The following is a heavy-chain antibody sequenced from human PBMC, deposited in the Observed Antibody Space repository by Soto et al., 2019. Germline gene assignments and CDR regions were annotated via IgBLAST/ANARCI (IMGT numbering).Heavy chain of an antibody. V-gene: IGHV4-34*01. J-gene: IGHJ6*02. Sequence: SETLSLTCAVYGGSFSRYYWSWIRQPPGKGLEWIGEINHSGSTNYNPSLKSRVTISVDTSKNQFSLKLSSVTAADTAVYYCARDAITMVRGVIIYYGMDVWGQGTTVTVSS. CDR3: ARDAITMVRGVIIYYGMDV. D-gene: IGHD3-10*01. CDR2: INHSGST. CDR1: GGSFSRYY.